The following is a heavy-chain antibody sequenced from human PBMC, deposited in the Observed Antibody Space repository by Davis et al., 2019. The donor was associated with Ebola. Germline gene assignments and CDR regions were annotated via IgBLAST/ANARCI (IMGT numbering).Heavy chain of an antibody. Sequence: GESLKISCAASGFTFSSYGMHWVRQAPGKGLEWVAVISYDGSNKYYADSVKGRFTISRDNSKNTLYLQMNSLRAEDTAVYYCRGGSSAHNWFDPWGQGTLVTVSS. V-gene: IGHV3-30*03. CDR2: ISYDGSNK. CDR3: RGGSSAHNWFDP. D-gene: IGHD6-6*01. J-gene: IGHJ5*02. CDR1: GFTFSSYG.